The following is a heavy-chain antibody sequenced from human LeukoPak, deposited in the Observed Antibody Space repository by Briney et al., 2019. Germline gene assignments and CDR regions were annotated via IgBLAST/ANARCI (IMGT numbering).Heavy chain of an antibody. CDR3: ARAKVGATAGFDY. V-gene: IGHV1-2*02. CDR2: INPNSGGT. CDR1: GYTFTDYY. J-gene: IGHJ4*02. Sequence: ASVKVSCXASGYTFTDYYMHWVRQARGQGLEWMGWINPNSGGTNYAQKFQGRVTMTRDTSISTAYMELSRLRSDDTAVYYCARAKVGATAGFDYWGQGTPVTVSS. D-gene: IGHD1-26*01.